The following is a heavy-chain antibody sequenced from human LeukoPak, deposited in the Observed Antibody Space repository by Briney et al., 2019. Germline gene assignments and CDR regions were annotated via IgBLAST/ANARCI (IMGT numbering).Heavy chain of an antibody. V-gene: IGHV1-69*06. CDR2: IIPIFGTA. J-gene: IGHJ4*02. D-gene: IGHD3-10*01. Sequence: SVKVSCKASGGTFSSYAISWVRQAPGQGLEWMGGIIPIFGTANYAQKFQGRVTITADKSTSTAYMELSSLRSEDTAVYYCAREARITMVRGVVPTFDYWGQGTLVTVSS. CDR1: GGTFSSYA. CDR3: AREARITMVRGVVPTFDY.